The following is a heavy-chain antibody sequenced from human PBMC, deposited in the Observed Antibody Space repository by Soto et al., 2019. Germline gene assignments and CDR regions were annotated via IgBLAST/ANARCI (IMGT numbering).Heavy chain of an antibody. CDR1: GFTFSSYA. V-gene: IGHV3-30-3*01. CDR2: ISYDGSNK. CDR3: ASGEGIAVAGNEDDY. J-gene: IGHJ4*02. D-gene: IGHD6-19*01. Sequence: GGSLRLSCAASGFTFSSYAMHWVRQAPGKGLEWVAVISYDGSNKYYADSVKGRFTISRDNSKNTLYLQMNSLRAEDTAVYYCASGEGIAVAGNEDDYWGQGTLVTVSS.